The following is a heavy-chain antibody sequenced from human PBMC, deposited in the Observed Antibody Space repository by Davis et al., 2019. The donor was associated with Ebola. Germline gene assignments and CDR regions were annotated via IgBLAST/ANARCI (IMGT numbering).Heavy chain of an antibody. CDR3: ARAAYSSSWYPYVAY. CDR2: IYHSGST. D-gene: IGHD6-13*01. V-gene: IGHV4-39*07. CDR1: GGSISSSSYY. J-gene: IGHJ4*02. Sequence: SETLSLTCTVSGGSISSSSYYWGWIRQPPGKGLEWIGEIYHSGSTNYNPSLKSRVTISVDKSKNQFSLKLGSVTAADTAVYYCARAAYSSSWYPYVAYWGQGTLVTVSS.